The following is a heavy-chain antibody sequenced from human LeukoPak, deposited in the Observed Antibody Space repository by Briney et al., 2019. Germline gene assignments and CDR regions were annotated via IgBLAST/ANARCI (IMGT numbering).Heavy chain of an antibody. V-gene: IGHV1-69*13. J-gene: IGHJ4*02. CDR1: GGTFSSYA. CDR3: AGRSGSYYNAPFDY. Sequence: VASVKVSCKASGGTFSSYAISWVRQAPGQGLEWMGGIIPIFGTANYAQKFQGRVTITADESTSTAYMELSSLRSEDTAVCYCAGRSGSYYNAPFDYWGQGTLVTVSS. CDR2: IIPIFGTA. D-gene: IGHD3-10*01.